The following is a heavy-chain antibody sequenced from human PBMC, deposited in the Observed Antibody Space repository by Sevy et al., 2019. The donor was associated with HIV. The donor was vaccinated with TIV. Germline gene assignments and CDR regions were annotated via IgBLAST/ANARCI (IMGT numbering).Heavy chain of an antibody. Sequence: GGSLRLSCAASGFTFSTCWMSWVRQAPGKGLEWVANIKQDGSQKYYVDSVKGRFTISRDNAKNSLYLQMNSLRAEDTAVYYCARGLTAAGSHWGRGTLVTVSS. CDR3: ARGLTAAGSH. J-gene: IGHJ4*02. D-gene: IGHD6-13*01. CDR1: GFTFSTCW. CDR2: IKQDGSQK. V-gene: IGHV3-7*01.